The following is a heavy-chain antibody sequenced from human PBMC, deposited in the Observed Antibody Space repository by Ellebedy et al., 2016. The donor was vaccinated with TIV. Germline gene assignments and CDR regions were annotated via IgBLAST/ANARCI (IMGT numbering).Heavy chain of an antibody. Sequence: GGSLRLSXAASGFTFSSYAMHWVRQAPGKGLEWVAVISYDGSNKYYADSVKGRFTISRDNSKNTLYLQMNSLRAEDTAVYYCARTGVTAAAGTYYYYGMDVWGQGTTVTVSS. CDR1: GFTFSSYA. CDR3: ARTGVTAAAGTYYYYGMDV. CDR2: ISYDGSNK. J-gene: IGHJ6*02. V-gene: IGHV3-30-3*01. D-gene: IGHD6-13*01.